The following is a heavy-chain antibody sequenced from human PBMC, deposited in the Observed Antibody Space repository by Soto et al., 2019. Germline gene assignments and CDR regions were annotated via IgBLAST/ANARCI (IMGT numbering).Heavy chain of an antibody. Sequence: QVQLVESGGGVVQPGGSLRLSCAASGFTFRNHAMHWVRQAPGKGLECLAVIAHDGSNAFYRDSVKGRFTVSRDSSKTTLYLYMNSLRSEDTGVYYCARGDREDILVVVGARPGEYGTDIWGQGTTVIVSS. CDR3: ARGDREDILVVVGARPGEYGTDI. CDR1: GFTFRNHA. J-gene: IGHJ6*02. D-gene: IGHD2-15*01. CDR2: IAHDGSNA. V-gene: IGHV3-30-3*01.